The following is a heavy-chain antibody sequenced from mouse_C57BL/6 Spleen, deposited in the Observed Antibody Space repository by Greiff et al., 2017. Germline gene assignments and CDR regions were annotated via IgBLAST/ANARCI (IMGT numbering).Heavy chain of an antibody. Sequence: VQLQQPGAELVKPGASVKLSCKASGYTFTSYWMHWVKQRPGQGLEWIGMIHPNSGSTNYNEKFKSKATLTVDKSSSTAYMQLSSLTSEDSAVYYCARWGYSGYFDVWGTGTTVTVSS. CDR2: IHPNSGST. CDR3: ARWGYSGYFDV. D-gene: IGHD2-14*01. J-gene: IGHJ1*03. V-gene: IGHV1-64*01. CDR1: GYTFTSYW.